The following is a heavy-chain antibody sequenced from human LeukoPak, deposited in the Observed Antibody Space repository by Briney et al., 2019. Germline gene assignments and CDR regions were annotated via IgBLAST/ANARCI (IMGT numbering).Heavy chain of an antibody. V-gene: IGHV4-38-2*02. Sequence: PSETLSLTCTVSGYSISSGYYWGWIRQPPGRGLEWIGNIYRSGSTYYNPSLKSRVTISVDTSRNQFSLKLSSVTAADTAVYYCARVEGGNYVFEYWDQGTLVTVSS. CDR3: ARVEGGNYVFEY. J-gene: IGHJ4*02. D-gene: IGHD1-26*01. CDR2: IYRSGST. CDR1: GYSISSGYY.